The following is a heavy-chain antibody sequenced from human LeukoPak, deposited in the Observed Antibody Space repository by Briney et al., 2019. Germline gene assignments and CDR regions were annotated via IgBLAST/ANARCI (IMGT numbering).Heavy chain of an antibody. D-gene: IGHD3-16*02. CDR2: IWYDGTKK. CDR1: GFTFSNHG. CDR3: ARDRAVRYFDY. Sequence: GGSLRLSCAASGFTFSNHGMHWVRQAPGKGLEWVALIWYDGTKKYYADSVKGRLTISRDSSKNTLYLEMNSLRAEDTAVYYCARDRAVRYFDYWGQGTLVTVSS. V-gene: IGHV3-33*01. J-gene: IGHJ4*02.